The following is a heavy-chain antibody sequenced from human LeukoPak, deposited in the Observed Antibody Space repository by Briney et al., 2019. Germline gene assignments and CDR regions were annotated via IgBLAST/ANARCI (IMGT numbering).Heavy chain of an antibody. CDR1: GGTFSSYA. CDR3: AGARVWFGTLSYFDY. J-gene: IGHJ4*02. V-gene: IGHV1-69*06. Sequence: SVKVSCKASGGTFSSYAISWVRQAPGQGLEWMGGIIPIFGTANYAQKFQGRVTITADKSTNTAYMEPTSLRSEDTAVYSCAGARVWFGTLSYFDYWGQGTLVTVSS. D-gene: IGHD3-10*01. CDR2: IIPIFGTA.